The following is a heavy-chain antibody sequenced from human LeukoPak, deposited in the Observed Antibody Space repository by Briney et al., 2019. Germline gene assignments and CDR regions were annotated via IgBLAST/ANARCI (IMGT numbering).Heavy chain of an antibody. D-gene: IGHD5-24*01. CDR1: GGSISSYY. J-gene: IGHJ6*03. V-gene: IGHV4-59*01. Sequence: SETLSLTCTVSGGSISSYYWSWIRQPPGKGLEWIGYIYYSGSTNYNPSLKSRVTISVDTSKNQFSLKLSSVTAADTAVYYCTIPSGIRLQLYYYYMDVWGKGTTVTISS. CDR3: TIPSGIRLQLYYYYMDV. CDR2: IYYSGST.